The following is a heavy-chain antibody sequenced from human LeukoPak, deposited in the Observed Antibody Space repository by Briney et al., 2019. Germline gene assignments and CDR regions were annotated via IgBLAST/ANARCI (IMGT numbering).Heavy chain of an antibody. V-gene: IGHV4-34*01. CDR1: GGSFSGYY. CDR3: ARSRAGLT. D-gene: IGHD3-9*01. Sequence: SETLSLTCAVYGGSFSGYYWSWIRQPPGKGLEWIGEINHSGSTNYNPSLKSRVTLSLDTSKNQVSLNLRSVTAADTAVYYCARSRAGLTWGQGTLVTVSS. J-gene: IGHJ4*02. CDR2: INHSGST.